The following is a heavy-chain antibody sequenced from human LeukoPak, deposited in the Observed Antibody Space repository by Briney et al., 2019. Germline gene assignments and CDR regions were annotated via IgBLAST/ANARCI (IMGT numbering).Heavy chain of an antibody. CDR1: GFTFSTYA. Sequence: PGGSLRLSCAASGFTFSTYAMSWVRQAPGKGLEWVSAISASGGSTYYAGSVKGGFTISRDNSKNTLYLQMNSLRAEDTAVYYCAKPFCGGDCYSGPAYYFDNWGQGTLVTVSS. CDR2: ISASGGST. CDR3: AKPFCGGDCYSGPAYYFDN. J-gene: IGHJ4*02. D-gene: IGHD2-21*02. V-gene: IGHV3-23*01.